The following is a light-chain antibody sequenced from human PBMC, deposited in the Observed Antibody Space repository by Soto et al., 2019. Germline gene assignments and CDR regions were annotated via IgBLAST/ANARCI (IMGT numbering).Light chain of an antibody. CDR2: LNIDGSH. CDR1: SGHSSYA. J-gene: IGLJ3*02. CDR3: QTWGTGIWV. Sequence: QLVLTQSPSASASLGASVKLTCTLTSGHSSYAIAWHQQQPEKGPRYLMKLNIDGSHSKGDGIPDRFSGSSSGAERYLTISSLQSEDEADYYCQTWGTGIWVFGGGTKVTVL. V-gene: IGLV4-69*01.